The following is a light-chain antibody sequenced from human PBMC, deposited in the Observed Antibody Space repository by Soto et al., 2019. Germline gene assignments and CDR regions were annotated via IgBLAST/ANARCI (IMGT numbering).Light chain of an antibody. CDR2: LDSDGSH. CDR3: QTWGTGIQV. Sequence: QLVLTQSPSASASLGASVKLTCTLSSGHSSYAIAWHQQQPEKGPRHLMKLDSDGSHSKRDGIPDRFSGSSSGTERYLTISRLQSEDEADYYCQTWGTGIQVFGGGTKLTVL. CDR1: SGHSSYA. J-gene: IGLJ3*02. V-gene: IGLV4-69*01.